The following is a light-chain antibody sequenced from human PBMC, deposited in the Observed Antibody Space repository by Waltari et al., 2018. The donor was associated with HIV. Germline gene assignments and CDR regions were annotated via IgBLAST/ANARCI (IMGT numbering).Light chain of an antibody. Sequence: SSVLAQSPSVSVAPGQTAYITCDGDDIGNKSVNWYQQKAGQAPVLVVLGDKDRASGIPDRFSGSKSPYTATLTIASVEAGDEADYYCQVRDSTVVFGGGTRLNV. CDR1: DIGNKS. V-gene: IGLV3-21*02. CDR3: QVRDSTVV. J-gene: IGLJ2*01. CDR2: GDK.